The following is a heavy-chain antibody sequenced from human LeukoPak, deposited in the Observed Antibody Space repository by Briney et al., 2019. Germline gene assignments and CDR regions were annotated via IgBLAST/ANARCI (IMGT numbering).Heavy chain of an antibody. CDR3: ARVRVTYDSSGYSTHYYFDY. D-gene: IGHD3-22*01. V-gene: IGHV4-30-4*02. J-gene: IGHJ4*02. CDR1: GGSISSGDYY. CDR2: IYYTGST. Sequence: SETLSLTCTVSGGSISSGDYYWSWIRQPPGKGLEWIGYIYYTGSTYYNPSLKSRVTISVDTSKNQFSLKLSSVTAADTAVYYCARVRVTYDSSGYSTHYYFDYWGQGTLVTVSS.